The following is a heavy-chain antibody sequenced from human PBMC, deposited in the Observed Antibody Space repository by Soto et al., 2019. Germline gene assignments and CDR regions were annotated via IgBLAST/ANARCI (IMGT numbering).Heavy chain of an antibody. D-gene: IGHD3-22*01. CDR2: ISWNSDSK. J-gene: IGHJ6*02. CDR3: TSPGYDSSGYYLDYYGMDV. Sequence: GGSLRLSCAASGFRFDDFAMHWVRQAPGKGLEWVSGISWNSDSKGYADSVEGRFTISRDNAKNTLYLQMDSLRAEDAAVYYCTSPGYDSSGYYLDYYGMDVWGQGTTVTVSS. CDR1: GFRFDDFA. V-gene: IGHV3-9*01.